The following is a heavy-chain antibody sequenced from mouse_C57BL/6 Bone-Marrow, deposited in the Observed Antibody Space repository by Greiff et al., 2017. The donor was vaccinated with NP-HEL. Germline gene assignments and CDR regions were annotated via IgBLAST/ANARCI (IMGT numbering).Heavy chain of an antibody. J-gene: IGHJ2*01. Sequence: EVQRVESGPVLVKPGASVKMSCKASGYTFTDYYMNWVKQSHGKSLEWIGVINPYNGGTSYNQKFKGKATVTVDKSSSTAYMELNSLTSEDSAVYYCARGGYYYGSSDYFDYWGQGTTLTVSS. CDR2: INPYNGGT. CDR3: ARGGYYYGSSDYFDY. D-gene: IGHD1-1*01. V-gene: IGHV1-19*01. CDR1: GYTFTDYY.